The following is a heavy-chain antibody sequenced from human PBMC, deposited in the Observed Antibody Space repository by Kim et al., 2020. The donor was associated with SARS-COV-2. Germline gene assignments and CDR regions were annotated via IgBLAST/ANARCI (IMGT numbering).Heavy chain of an antibody. CDR3: GKDREGATLHYGIDV. CDR1: GFGFSNFG. J-gene: IGHJ6*02. Sequence: GGSLRLSCAASGFGFSNFGIHWVRQAPGKGLEWVAAIWYDGSNAFYGDSAQGRFIISRDNLKNTVYLQMNSLRAEDSAVYYCGKDREGATLHYGIDVWGQGTTVTVSS. CDR2: IWYDGSNA. V-gene: IGHV3-33*06. D-gene: IGHD1-26*01.